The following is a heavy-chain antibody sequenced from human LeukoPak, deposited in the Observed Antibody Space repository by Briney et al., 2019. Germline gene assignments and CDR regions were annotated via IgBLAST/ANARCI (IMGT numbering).Heavy chain of an antibody. CDR2: ISDRGST. J-gene: IGHJ4*02. CDR3: ARGMQLWVPFDY. V-gene: IGHV4-59*01. D-gene: IGHD2-21*01. CDR1: GGSMISYY. Sequence: SETLSLTCTVSGGSMISYYWSWIRQTPGKGLEWIAYISDRGSTHYNPSLKSRATLSVDTSKNQFSLNLSSVTAADTAVYYCARGMQLWVPFDYWGQGTLVTVSS.